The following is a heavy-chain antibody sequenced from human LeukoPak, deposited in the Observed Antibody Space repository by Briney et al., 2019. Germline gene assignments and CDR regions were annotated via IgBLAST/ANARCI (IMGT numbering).Heavy chain of an antibody. CDR3: ARGSGVHV. CDR2: ITKSSNYV. V-gene: IGHV3-21*04. CDR1: GFTFRNHS. J-gene: IGHJ4*02. D-gene: IGHD3-10*01. Sequence: PGGSLRLSYETPGFTFRNHSMTSVRQAPGKGLEWVSSITKSSNYVYYADSVKGRFTISRDNANNSLFLQMNNLGVDDTGVYYCARGSGVHVWGQGTLVIVSS.